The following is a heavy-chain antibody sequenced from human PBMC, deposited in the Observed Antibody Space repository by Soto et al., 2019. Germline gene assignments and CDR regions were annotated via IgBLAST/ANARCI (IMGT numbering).Heavy chain of an antibody. Sequence: SETLSLTFTVSGGSINTFYWSWVRQPAGKGLEWIGRIFSSGSTSFNASLESRVAMSVDTSKNHFSLNLSSVTAADMAVYYCAREGSYSAYNFAHGILLWSFYXWGQGALVTVSX. CDR1: GGSINTFY. CDR2: IFSSGST. J-gene: IGHJ4*02. V-gene: IGHV4-4*07. D-gene: IGHD5-12*01. CDR3: AREGSYSAYNFAHGILLWSFYX.